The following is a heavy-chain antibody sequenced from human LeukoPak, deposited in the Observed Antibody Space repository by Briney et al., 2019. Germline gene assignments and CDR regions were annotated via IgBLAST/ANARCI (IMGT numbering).Heavy chain of an antibody. V-gene: IGHV3-7*04. CDR3: ARHSPLWGY. CDR2: IKQDGSEK. Sequence: GGSLRLSCAASGFTFDSYWMTWVGQAPGRGLEWVASIKQDGSEKYYVDSVKGRFTIPRDNAKSSLYLPINSLRAEDTALYYCARHSPLWGYWGQGTLVTVSS. CDR1: GFTFDSYW. D-gene: IGHD7-27*01. J-gene: IGHJ4*02.